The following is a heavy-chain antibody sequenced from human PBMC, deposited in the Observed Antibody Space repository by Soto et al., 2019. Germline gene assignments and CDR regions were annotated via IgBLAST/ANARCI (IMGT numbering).Heavy chain of an antibody. CDR2: INHSGST. CDR3: ARGGDIVVVPADNYYYGMDV. Sequence: PSETQSLPWAVYGGNFRGYYWSWIRKKKGNGLEWIGEINHSGSTNYNPSLKSRVTISVDTSKNQFSLKLSSVTAADTAVYYCARGGDIVVVPADNYYYGMDVWGQGTTVTVFS. D-gene: IGHD2-2*01. J-gene: IGHJ6*02. CDR1: GGNFRGYY. V-gene: IGHV4-34*01.